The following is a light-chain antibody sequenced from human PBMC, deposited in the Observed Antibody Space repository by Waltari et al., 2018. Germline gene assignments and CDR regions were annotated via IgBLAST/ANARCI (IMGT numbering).Light chain of an antibody. CDR3: QQHNDWPLS. Sequence: EIVMTQSPATLSMSPGDTATLSCRASQSVRNNLAWYQQKPGQAPRLLIYSASTRPTGIPARFSGGGSGTEFSLTISSLQSEDFAVYYCQQHNDWPLSFGGGTKVEI. V-gene: IGKV3-15*01. CDR2: SAS. CDR1: QSVRNN. J-gene: IGKJ4*01.